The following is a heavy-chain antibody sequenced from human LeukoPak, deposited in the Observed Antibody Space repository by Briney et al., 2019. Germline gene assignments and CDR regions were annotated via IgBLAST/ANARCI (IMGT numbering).Heavy chain of an antibody. CDR1: GYTFTTYE. V-gene: IGHV1-8*03. CDR2: MNPNSGNS. Sequence: ASVTVSCKASGYTFTTYEINWVRQATGQGLEWMGWMNPNSGNSGYAQNFQGRVTITRDTSISTAYMELSSLRSDDTAVYYCTRLLRSGVYYFDSWGQGTLVTVSS. D-gene: IGHD3-10*01. J-gene: IGHJ4*02. CDR3: TRLLRSGVYYFDS.